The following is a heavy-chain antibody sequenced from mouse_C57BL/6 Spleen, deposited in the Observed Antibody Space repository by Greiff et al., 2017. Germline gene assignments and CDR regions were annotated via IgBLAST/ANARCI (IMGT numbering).Heavy chain of an antibody. V-gene: IGHV1-82*01. D-gene: IGHD2-2*01. CDR2: IYPGDGDT. J-gene: IGHJ3*01. CDR1: GYAFSSSW. CDR3: AREWLRQEAWFAY. Sequence: QVQLQQSGPELVKPGASVKISCKASGYAFSSSWMNWVKQRPGKGLEWIGRIYPGDGDTNYNGKFKGKATLTADKSSSTAYMQLSSLTSEDSAVYFCAREWLRQEAWFAYWGQGTLVTVSA.